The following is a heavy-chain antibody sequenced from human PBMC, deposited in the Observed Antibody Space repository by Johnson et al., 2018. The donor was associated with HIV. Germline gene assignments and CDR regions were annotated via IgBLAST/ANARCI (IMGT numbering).Heavy chain of an antibody. J-gene: IGHJ3*02. CDR3: AKGGSAVAVALDI. V-gene: IGHV3-30*02. Sequence: QVQLVESGGGVVQPGGSLRLSCAASGFTFSSYGMHWVRQAPGKGLEWVAFIRYDGSNKYYADSVKGRFTISRDNSKNTLYLQMNSLRAEDTAVYYCAKGGSAVAVALDIWGQGTMVTVSS. CDR2: IRYDGSNK. CDR1: GFTFSSYG. D-gene: IGHD6-19*01.